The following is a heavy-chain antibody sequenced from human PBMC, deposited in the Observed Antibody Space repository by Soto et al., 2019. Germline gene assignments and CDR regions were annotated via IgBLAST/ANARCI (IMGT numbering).Heavy chain of an antibody. V-gene: IGHV1-24*01. D-gene: IGHD1-26*01. CDR2: SAPEEGEP. Sequence: QVPLVQSGAEVRKPGASVKVSCKVPENTLTELTIDWLRQAPGTGLEWMGRSAPEEGEPIYPQKFQGRVSMTEDPSTGTAYMELTSLRSEDAAVYFCAADRKIVGTIGAFDFWGQGTLVTVSS. J-gene: IGHJ4*02. CDR3: AADRKIVGTIGAFDF. CDR1: ENTLTELT.